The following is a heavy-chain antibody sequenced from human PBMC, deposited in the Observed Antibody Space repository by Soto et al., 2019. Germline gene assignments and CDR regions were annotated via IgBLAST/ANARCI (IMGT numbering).Heavy chain of an antibody. Sequence: EVQLVESGEGLVKPGGSLRLYCAASGFTFSSYSMNWVRQAPGKGLEWVSSISGSGSYIYYADSVKGRFTISRDNAKNSLYLQMNSLRAEDTAVYYCARDYYGDYGFDYWGQGTLVTVSS. CDR3: ARDYYGDYGFDY. V-gene: IGHV3-21*01. CDR1: GFTFSSYS. J-gene: IGHJ4*02. CDR2: ISGSGSYI. D-gene: IGHD4-17*01.